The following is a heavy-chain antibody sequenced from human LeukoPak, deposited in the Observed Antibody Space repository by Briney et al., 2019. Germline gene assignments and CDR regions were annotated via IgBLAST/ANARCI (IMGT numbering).Heavy chain of an antibody. CDR1: GYTFTSYY. Sequence: ASVKVSCKASGYTFTSYYMHWVRQAPGQGLEWMGIINPSGGSTSYAQKFQGRVTMTRDMSTSTVYMELSSLRSEDTAVYYCARWPVTTGSFDYWGQGTLVTVSS. CDR3: ARWPVTTGSFDY. J-gene: IGHJ4*02. D-gene: IGHD4-17*01. CDR2: INPSGGST. V-gene: IGHV1-46*01.